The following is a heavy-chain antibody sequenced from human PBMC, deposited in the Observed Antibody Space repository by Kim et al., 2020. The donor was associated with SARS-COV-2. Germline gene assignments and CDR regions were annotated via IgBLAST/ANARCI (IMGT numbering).Heavy chain of an antibody. CDR2: ISTNTGNP. CDR1: GYTFTRYD. J-gene: IGHJ6*02. Sequence: ASVKVSCKASGYTFTRYDINWVRQAPGQGLEWMGWISTNTGNPAYAQGFTGRFVFSLDTSVSTAYLQISSLKAEDTAVYFCARHTVTYDYNGMDVWGQGT. D-gene: IGHD4-17*01. V-gene: IGHV7-4-1*02. CDR3: ARHTVTYDYNGMDV.